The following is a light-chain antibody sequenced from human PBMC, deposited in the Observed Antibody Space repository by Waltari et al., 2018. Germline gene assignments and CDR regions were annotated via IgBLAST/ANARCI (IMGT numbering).Light chain of an antibody. J-gene: IGLJ2*01. CDR1: HIGSKS. CDR2: YDS. CDR3: LVWHSTIDHQGV. V-gene: IGLV3-21*04. Sequence: SYVVTQSPSVSVAPGATARLTCGGDHIGSKSVPWYQQRPGQAPVLVILYDSDRPSGIPERCSVPNSGNTATLTISWVEAEDEADYYCLVWHSTIDHQGVFGGGTKLTVL.